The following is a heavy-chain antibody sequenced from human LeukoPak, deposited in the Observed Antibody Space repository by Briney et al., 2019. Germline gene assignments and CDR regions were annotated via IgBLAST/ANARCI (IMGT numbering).Heavy chain of an antibody. D-gene: IGHD1-26*01. CDR3: ARGSLQTGGSYEYFQH. CDR1: GYTFTSCA. CDR2: INAGNGNT. J-gene: IGHJ1*01. V-gene: IGHV1-3*01. Sequence: ASVKVSCKASGYTFTSCAMHWVRQAPGQRLEWMGWINAGNGNTKYSQKFQGRVTITRDTSASTAYMELSSLRSEDTAVYYCARGSLQTGGSYEYFQHRGQGTLVTVSS.